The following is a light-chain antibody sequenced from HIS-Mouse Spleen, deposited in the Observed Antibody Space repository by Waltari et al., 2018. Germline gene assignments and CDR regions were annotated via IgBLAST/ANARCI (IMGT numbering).Light chain of an antibody. Sequence: FMLTQPHSVSESPGKTVTISWPGRSGSIASNYVQWDQQRPGSAPTTVIYEANHRPSGVPDRFSGSIDSSSNSASLTISGLKTEDEADYYCQSYDSSNSWVFGGGTKLTVL. J-gene: IGLJ3*02. CDR2: EAN. V-gene: IGLV6-57*02. CDR3: QSYDSSNSWV. CDR1: SGSIASNY.